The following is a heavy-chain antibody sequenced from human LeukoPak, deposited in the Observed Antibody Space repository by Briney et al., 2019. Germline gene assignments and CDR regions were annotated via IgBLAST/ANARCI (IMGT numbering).Heavy chain of an antibody. V-gene: IGHV3-48*01. CDR2: ISSSSSTV. CDR1: GFTFSSYS. CDR3: ARDRYCSSTSCYTPY. D-gene: IGHD2-2*02. Sequence: HPGGSLRLSCAASGFTFSSYSMNWVRQAPGKGLEWVSYISSSSSTVYYADSVKGRFTISRDNAKNSLYLQMNSLRAEDTAVYYCARDRYCSSTSCYTPYWGQGTLVTVSS. J-gene: IGHJ4*02.